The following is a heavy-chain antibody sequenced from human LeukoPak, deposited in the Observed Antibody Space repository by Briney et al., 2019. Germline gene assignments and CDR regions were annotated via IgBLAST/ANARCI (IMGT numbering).Heavy chain of an antibody. V-gene: IGHV4-59*01. D-gene: IGHD4-11*01. CDR3: ARASTVRGLDY. Sequence: SETLSLTCTVSGGSLSSYYWGWIRQPPGKGLEWVGSIYYSGSTNYNPSLKGRVTISVDTSKNQFSLKLSSVTAADTAVYYCARASTVRGLDYWGQGTLVTVSS. CDR1: GGSLSSYY. CDR2: IYYSGST. J-gene: IGHJ4*02.